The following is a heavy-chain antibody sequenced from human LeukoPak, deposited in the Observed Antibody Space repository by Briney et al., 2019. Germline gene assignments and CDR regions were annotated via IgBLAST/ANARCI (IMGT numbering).Heavy chain of an antibody. CDR3: AAALGRYGNYSRGYYFDY. Sequence: SETLSLTCTVSGASISDYYWSWIRQPPGQGLEWIGYVFDSGGANYNPSLKSRVTISVDTSKNQFSVKLGSVTAADTAVYYCAAALGRYGNYSRGYYFDYWGQGTLVTVSS. J-gene: IGHJ4*02. CDR2: VFDSGGA. D-gene: IGHD4-11*01. V-gene: IGHV4-59*13. CDR1: GASISDYY.